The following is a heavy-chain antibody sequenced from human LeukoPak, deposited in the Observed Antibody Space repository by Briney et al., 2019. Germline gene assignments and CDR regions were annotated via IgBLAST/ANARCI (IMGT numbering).Heavy chain of an antibody. J-gene: IGHJ4*02. CDR3: ARTRRVAVTATHPYYFDY. D-gene: IGHD2-21*02. CDR1: GFLFISYW. Sequence: GSLLLSCAASGFLFISYWMSWVRQAPGKGLEGVANIIQDGSEKYYVDSVKGRFTISRDNAKNSLYLQMNSLRAEDTAVYYCARTRRVAVTATHPYYFDYWGQGTLVTVSS. V-gene: IGHV3-7*01. CDR2: IIQDGSEK.